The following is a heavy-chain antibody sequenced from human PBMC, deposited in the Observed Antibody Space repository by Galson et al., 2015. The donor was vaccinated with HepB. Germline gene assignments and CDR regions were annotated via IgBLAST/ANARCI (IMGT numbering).Heavy chain of an antibody. CDR1: GGSISSYY. V-gene: IGHV4-59*01. CDR2: IYYSGST. Sequence: ETLSLTCTVSGGSISSYYWSWIRQPPGKGLEWIGYIYYSGSTNYNPSLKSRVTISVDTSKNQFSLKLSSVTAADTAVYYCARDPTTVTNGWYFDLWGRGTLVTVSS. D-gene: IGHD4-17*01. CDR3: ARDPTTVTNGWYFDL. J-gene: IGHJ2*01.